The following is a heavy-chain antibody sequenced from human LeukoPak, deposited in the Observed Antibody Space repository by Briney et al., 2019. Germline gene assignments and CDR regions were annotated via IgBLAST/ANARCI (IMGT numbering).Heavy chain of an antibody. CDR2: ISGSGGST. CDR3: AKDSYDYVWGSYRDY. CDR1: GFTFSSYA. D-gene: IGHD3-16*02. V-gene: IGHV3-23*01. Sequence: GGSLRLSCAASGFTFSSYAMSWVRQAPGKGLEWVSAISGSGGSTYYADSVKGRFTISGDNSKNTLYLQMNSLRAEDTAVYYCAKDSYDYVWGSYRDYWGQGTLVTVSS. J-gene: IGHJ4*02.